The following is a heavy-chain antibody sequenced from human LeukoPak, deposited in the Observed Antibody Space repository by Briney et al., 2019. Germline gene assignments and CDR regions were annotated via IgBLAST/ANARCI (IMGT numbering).Heavy chain of an antibody. V-gene: IGHV4-39*01. CDR1: GGSLSSSSYY. D-gene: IGHD4-17*01. J-gene: IGHJ4*02. CDR2: IYYSGST. CDR3: ARHGTVTHRFDY. Sequence: SETLSLTCGVSGGSLSSSSYYWGWIRQPPGKGLEWIGSIYYSGSTYYHPSLKSRVTISVDSSKNQCSLKLSSVTAADTAVYYCARHGTVTHRFDYWGQGTLVTVSS.